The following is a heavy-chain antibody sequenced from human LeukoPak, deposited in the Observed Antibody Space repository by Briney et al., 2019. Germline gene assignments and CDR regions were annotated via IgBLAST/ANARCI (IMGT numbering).Heavy chain of an antibody. V-gene: IGHV3-23*01. Sequence: PGGSLRLSCAASGFTFSSYAMSWVRQAPGKGLEWVSAISGSGGSTYYADSVRGRFTISRDNSKNTLYLQMNSLRAEDTAVYYCAKDTKVRGVMGFDYWGQGTLVTVSS. CDR2: ISGSGGST. D-gene: IGHD3-10*01. CDR3: AKDTKVRGVMGFDY. J-gene: IGHJ4*02. CDR1: GFTFSSYA.